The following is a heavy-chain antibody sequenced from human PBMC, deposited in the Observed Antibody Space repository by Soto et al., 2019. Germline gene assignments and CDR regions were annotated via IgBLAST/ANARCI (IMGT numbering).Heavy chain of an antibody. V-gene: IGHV4-31*03. D-gene: IGHD3-16*01. CDR1: GDSMTTVGYY. CDR2: ISYSGST. Sequence: QVQLQESGPGLVKPSQTLSLTCTVSGDSMTTVGYYWTWIRQHPGQGLEWIGFISYSGSTYYSSSLKGRVAISAVTSKYQFSLKLNSVTAADTAVYYCTRGEYWGQGTLVTVSS. J-gene: IGHJ4*02. CDR3: TRGEY.